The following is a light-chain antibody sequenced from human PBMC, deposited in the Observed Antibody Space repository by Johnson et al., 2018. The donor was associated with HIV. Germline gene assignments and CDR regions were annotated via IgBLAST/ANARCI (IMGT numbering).Light chain of an antibody. CDR2: ENN. Sequence: VLTQPPSVSAAPGQKVTISCSGSSSNIGNNYVSWYQQLPGTAPKLLIYENNKRPSGIPDRFSGSKSGTSATLGITGLQTGDEADYYCGTWDSSLSAGVFGTGTKVTGL. J-gene: IGLJ1*01. V-gene: IGLV1-51*02. CDR3: GTWDSSLSAGV. CDR1: SSNIGNNY.